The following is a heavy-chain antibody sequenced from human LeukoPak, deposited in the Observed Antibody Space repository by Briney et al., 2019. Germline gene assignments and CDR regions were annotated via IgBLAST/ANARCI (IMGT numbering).Heavy chain of an antibody. D-gene: IGHD3-9*01. Sequence: SVKVSCKASGGTFSSYAISWVRQAPGQGLEWMGGIIPIFGTANYAQKFQGRVTITADKSTSTAYMELSSLRSEDTAVYYCARGSVVLRYFDWLTDYYYYMDVWGKGATVTVSS. J-gene: IGHJ6*03. CDR1: GGTFSSYA. CDR3: ARGSVVLRYFDWLTDYYYYMDV. CDR2: IIPIFGTA. V-gene: IGHV1-69*06.